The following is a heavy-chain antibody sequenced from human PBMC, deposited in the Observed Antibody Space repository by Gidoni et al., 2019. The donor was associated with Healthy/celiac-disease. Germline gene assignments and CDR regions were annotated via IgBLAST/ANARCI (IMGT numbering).Heavy chain of an antibody. Sequence: QVQLVQSGAEVKKPGSSVKVSCKASGGTFSSYAISWVRQAPGQGLEWMGGIIPIFGTANYAQKFQGRVTITADKSTSTAYMELSSLRSEDTAVYYCARVVVGRCSSTSCPSWDYYYYYMDVWGKGTTVTVPS. CDR2: IIPIFGTA. J-gene: IGHJ6*03. CDR1: GGTFSSYA. CDR3: ARVVVGRCSSTSCPSWDYYYYYMDV. V-gene: IGHV1-69*06. D-gene: IGHD2-2*01.